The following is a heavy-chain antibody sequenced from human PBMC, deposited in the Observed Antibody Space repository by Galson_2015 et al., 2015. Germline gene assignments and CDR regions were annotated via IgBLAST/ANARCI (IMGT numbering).Heavy chain of an antibody. D-gene: IGHD3-22*01. Sequence: SVKVSCKASGFTFTSSAVQWVRHARGQRLEWIGWIVVGSGNTNYAQKFQERVTITRDMSTSTAYMELSSLRSEDTAVYYCAALFHRGDSSGYYYKEYWGQGTLVTVSS. J-gene: IGHJ4*02. V-gene: IGHV1-58*01. CDR1: GFTFTSSA. CDR2: IVVGSGNT. CDR3: AALFHRGDSSGYYYKEY.